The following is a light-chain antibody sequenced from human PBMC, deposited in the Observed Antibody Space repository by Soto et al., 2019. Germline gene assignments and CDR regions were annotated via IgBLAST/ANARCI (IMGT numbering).Light chain of an antibody. J-gene: IGKJ1*01. CDR3: QQYGSSPCT. Sequence: EIVLTQSPGTLSLSPGERATLSCRASQSVSSSYLAWYQQKPGQAPRLLIYGASSRATGIPDRFSGSGSGTDFTLNISRLEPEDFAVYYCQQYGSSPCTFGQGTKVDIK. CDR1: QSVSSSY. V-gene: IGKV3-20*01. CDR2: GAS.